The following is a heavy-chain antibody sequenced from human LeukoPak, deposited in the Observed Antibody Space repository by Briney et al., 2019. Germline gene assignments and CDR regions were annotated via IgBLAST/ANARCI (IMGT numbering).Heavy chain of an antibody. D-gene: IGHD3-22*01. CDR2: ISSSSSYI. CDR3: SGDSSGPFDY. V-gene: IGHV3-21*01. CDR1: GFTFSSYS. Sequence: PGGSLRLSCAASGFTFSSYSMNWVRQAPGKGLEWVSSISSSSSYIYYADSVKGRFTISRDNSKNTLYLQMNSLRAEDTAVYYCSGDSSGPFDYWGQGTLVTVSS. J-gene: IGHJ4*02.